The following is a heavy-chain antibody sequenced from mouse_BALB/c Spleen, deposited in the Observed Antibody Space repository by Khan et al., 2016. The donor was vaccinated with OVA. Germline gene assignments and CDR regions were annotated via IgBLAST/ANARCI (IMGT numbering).Heavy chain of an antibody. Sequence: QVQLKESGPGLVAPSQSLSITCTISGFSLTNYGVHWVRQPPGKGLEWLVVIWSDGSTTYDSALKSRLTISTDNSKSQVFLKMDSLQTDDTSMYYCARQPYYHYYVMDYWGQGTSVTVSS. CDR2: IWSDGST. CDR3: ARQPYYHYYVMDY. V-gene: IGHV2-6-1*01. CDR1: GFSLTNYG. D-gene: IGHD2-10*01. J-gene: IGHJ4*01.